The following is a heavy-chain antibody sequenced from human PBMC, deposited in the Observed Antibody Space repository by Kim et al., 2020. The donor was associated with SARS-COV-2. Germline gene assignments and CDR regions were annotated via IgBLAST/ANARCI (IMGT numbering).Heavy chain of an antibody. J-gene: IGHJ6*02. CDR1: GYTFTSYG. CDR2: ISAYNGNT. D-gene: IGHD6-13*01. V-gene: IGHV1-18*01. Sequence: ASVKVSCKASGYTFTSYGISWVRQAPGQGLEWMGWISAYNGNTNYAQKLQGRVTMTTDTSTSTAYMELRSLRSDDTAVYYCARVRVDSSSWYGPNNRPRETPGYYYYYGMDVWGQGTTVTVSS. CDR3: ARVRVDSSSWYGPNNRPRETPGYYYYYGMDV.